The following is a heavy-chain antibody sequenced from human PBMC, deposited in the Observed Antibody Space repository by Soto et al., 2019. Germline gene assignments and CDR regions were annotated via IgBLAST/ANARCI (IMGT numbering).Heavy chain of an antibody. CDR2: IIPILTTA. D-gene: IGHD2-21*02. V-gene: IGHV1-69*14. CDR1: GDTFSSFA. CDR3: AMDLRLRANRLSEWYFDL. Sequence: QVQLVQSGAEVKKPGSSVKVSCKSSGDTFSSFAISWVRQAPGQGLEWMGEIIPILTTADYAKKLQGKVTNTADKSTNIAYMELSSLRSEDTAVYYCAMDLRLRANRLSEWYFDLWGRGNLVTVSS. J-gene: IGHJ2*01.